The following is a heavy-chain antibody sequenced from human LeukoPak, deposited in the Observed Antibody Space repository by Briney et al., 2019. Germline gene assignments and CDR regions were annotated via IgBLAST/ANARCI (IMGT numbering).Heavy chain of an antibody. D-gene: IGHD4-17*01. CDR3: ARRGYGDYSFDY. Sequence: PGGSLRLSCAASGFTFSSYGMHWVRQAPGKGLEWVAFIRYDGSNKYYADSVKGRFTISRDNSRSTLYLQMNSLRAEDTAVYYCARRGYGDYSFDYWGQGTLVTVSS. CDR2: IRYDGSNK. J-gene: IGHJ4*02. V-gene: IGHV3-30*02. CDR1: GFTFSSYG.